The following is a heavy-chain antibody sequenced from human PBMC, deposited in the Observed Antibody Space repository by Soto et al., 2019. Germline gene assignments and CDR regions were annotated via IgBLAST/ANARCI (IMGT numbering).Heavy chain of an antibody. Sequence: QVQLVESGGGVVQPGRSLRLSCAASEFTFSKFAIHWVRQATGKGLEWVAVISNDGRKTYYIDSVKGRFTISRDNSNNTLFLQMNSLRLEDTAVYYCAKDISTYSGGYTYYFDYWGQGTLVTVSS. D-gene: IGHD1-26*01. CDR1: EFTFSKFA. V-gene: IGHV3-30*18. CDR2: ISNDGRKT. J-gene: IGHJ4*02. CDR3: AKDISTYSGGYTYYFDY.